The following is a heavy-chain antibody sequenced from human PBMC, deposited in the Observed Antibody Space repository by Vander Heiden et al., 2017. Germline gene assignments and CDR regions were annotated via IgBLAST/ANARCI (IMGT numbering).Heavy chain of an antibody. V-gene: IGHV2-5*02. Sequence: QITLKESGPTLVKTTETLTLTCNVSGLSLTTSGVAVGWLRQPPGKALESLALIYWDDDKRYSPSLRTRLTIAKDTSKNQVVLTMTNMDPVDTGTYFCAHLFHPGELEKPFEYWGQGTLVIVSS. CDR3: AHLFHPGELEKPFEY. J-gene: IGHJ4*02. D-gene: IGHD3-16*01. CDR2: IYWDDDK. CDR1: GLSLTTSGVA.